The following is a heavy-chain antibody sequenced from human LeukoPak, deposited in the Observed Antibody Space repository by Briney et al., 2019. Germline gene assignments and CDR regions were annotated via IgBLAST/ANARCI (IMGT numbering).Heavy chain of an antibody. V-gene: IGHV3-30*18. Sequence: GGSLRLSCAASGFTFRKYGMHWVRQAPGKGLDRVAVISYDGSNKYYADSVKGRFTISRDNSKNTLYLQMNSLRAEDTAVYYCAKVRYFGPSAFDIWGQGTMVTAPS. CDR1: GFTFRKYG. CDR2: ISYDGSNK. CDR3: AKVRYFGPSAFDI. D-gene: IGHD3-9*01. J-gene: IGHJ3*02.